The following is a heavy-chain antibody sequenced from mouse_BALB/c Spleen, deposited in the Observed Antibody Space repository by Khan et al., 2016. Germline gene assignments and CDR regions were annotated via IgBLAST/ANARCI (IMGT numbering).Heavy chain of an antibody. CDR2: IDPANGNT. CDR1: GFNIKDTY. D-gene: IGHD2-4*01. CDR3: AGSPYDYDVGFAY. Sequence: VQLQQSGAELVKPGASVKLSCTASGFNIKDTYMHWVKQRPEQGLEWIGRIDPANGNTKYDPKFQGKATITADTSSNTAYLQLSSLTSEDTAVYYCAGSPYDYDVGFAYWGQGTLVTVSA. V-gene: IGHV14-3*02. J-gene: IGHJ3*01.